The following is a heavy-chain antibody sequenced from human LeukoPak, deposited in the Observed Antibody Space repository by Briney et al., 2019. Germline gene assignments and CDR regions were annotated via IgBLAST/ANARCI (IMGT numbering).Heavy chain of an antibody. J-gene: IGHJ4*02. D-gene: IGHD3-10*01. Sequence: GGSLRLSCAASGFTFSSYAMSWVRQAPGKGLEWVSAISGSGGSTYYADSVKGRFTISRDNSKNTLFLRMSSLRAEDTAVYYCAKTSAGIRGGYFDYWGQGTLVTVSS. CDR1: GFTFSSYA. CDR2: ISGSGGST. V-gene: IGHV3-23*01. CDR3: AKTSAGIRGGYFDY.